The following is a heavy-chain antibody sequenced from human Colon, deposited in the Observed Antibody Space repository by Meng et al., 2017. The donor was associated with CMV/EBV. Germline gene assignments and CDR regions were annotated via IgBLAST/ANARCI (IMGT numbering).Heavy chain of an antibody. Sequence: QVQLQGSGPGLVKPSQTLSLTCTGSGGSISSDNYFWSWIRQSPGKGLEWIGYIYFNGNVYYNPSLQSRVTISVDTSKNQFSLKVSSVTATDTAVYYCAREVNRVADSDAFDIWGQGTMVTVSS. V-gene: IGHV4-30-4*08. CDR3: AREVNRVADSDAFDI. J-gene: IGHJ3*02. CDR2: IYFNGNV. D-gene: IGHD6-19*01. CDR1: GGSISSDNYF.